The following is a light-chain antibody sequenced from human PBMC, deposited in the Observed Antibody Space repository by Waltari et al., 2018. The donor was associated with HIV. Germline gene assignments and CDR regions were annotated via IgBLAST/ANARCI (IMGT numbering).Light chain of an antibody. J-gene: IGKJ4*01. CDR2: GAS. Sequence: SCRARHCLRRHYYVWNRQKAGPAHRLLIDGASSRATGIPDRFSGSGSGPYYTLTSRRLEPEDFAVYYLQQYGTSPRTFGGGTKVEIK. V-gene: IGKV3-20*01. CDR1: HCLRRHY. CDR3: QQYGTSPRT.